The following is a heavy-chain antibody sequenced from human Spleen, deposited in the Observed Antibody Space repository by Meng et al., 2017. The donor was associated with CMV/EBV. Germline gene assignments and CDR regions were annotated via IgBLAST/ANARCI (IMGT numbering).Heavy chain of an antibody. CDR1: GGSFSGYY. D-gene: IGHD3-16*02. CDR2: INHSGST. CDR3: ARDSGRLGELSFDP. V-gene: IGHV4-34*01. J-gene: IGHJ5*02. Sequence: VYGGSFSGYYWSWIRQPPGKGLEWIGEINHSGSTNYNPSLKSRVTISVDTSKNQFSLKLSSVTAADTAVYYCARDSGRLGELSFDPWGQGTLVTVSS.